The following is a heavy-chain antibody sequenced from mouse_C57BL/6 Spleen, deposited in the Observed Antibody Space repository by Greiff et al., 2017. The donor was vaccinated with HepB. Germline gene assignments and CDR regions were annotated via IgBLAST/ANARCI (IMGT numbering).Heavy chain of an antibody. V-gene: IGHV1-55*01. CDR1: GYTFTSYW. D-gene: IGHD1-1*01. CDR2: IYPGSGST. Sequence: QVQLQQPGAELVKPGASVKMSCKASGYTFTSYWITWVKQRPGQGLEWIGDIYPGSGSTNYNEKFKSKATLTVDTSSSTAYMQLSSLTSEDSAVYYCARKGDYYGSSYDFDYWGQVTTLTVSS. J-gene: IGHJ2*01. CDR3: ARKGDYYGSSYDFDY.